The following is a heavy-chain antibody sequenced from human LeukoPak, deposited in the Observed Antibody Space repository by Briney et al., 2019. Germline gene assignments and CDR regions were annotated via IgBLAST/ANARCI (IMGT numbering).Heavy chain of an antibody. CDR1: GGTFSSYA. CDR2: IIPIFGTA. Sequence: SVKVSSKASGGTFSSYAISWVRQAPGQGLEWMAGIIPIFGTANYAQKFQGRVTITADESTSTAYMELSSLRSEDTAVYYCASGRAYDFWSGSPFDPWGQGTLVTVSS. V-gene: IGHV1-69*13. J-gene: IGHJ5*02. CDR3: ASGRAYDFWSGSPFDP. D-gene: IGHD3-3*01.